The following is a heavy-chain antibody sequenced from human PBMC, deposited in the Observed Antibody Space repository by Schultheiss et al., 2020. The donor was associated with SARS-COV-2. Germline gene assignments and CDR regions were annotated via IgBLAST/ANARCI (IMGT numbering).Heavy chain of an antibody. V-gene: IGHV4-59*01. CDR2: IYYSGST. Sequence: SETLSLTCTVSGGSISSYYWSWIRQPPGKGLEWIGYIYYSGSTYYNPSLKSRVTISVDTSKNQFSLKLSSVTAADTAVYYCARAQYSYGSDFDYWGQGTLVTVSS. CDR3: ARAQYSYGSDFDY. CDR1: GGSISSYY. J-gene: IGHJ4*02. D-gene: IGHD5-18*01.